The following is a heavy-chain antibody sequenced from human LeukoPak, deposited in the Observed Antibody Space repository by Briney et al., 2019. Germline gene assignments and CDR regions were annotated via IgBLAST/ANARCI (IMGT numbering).Heavy chain of an antibody. V-gene: IGHV3-7*01. D-gene: IGHD2-2*01. CDR3: TRMVWRSRPFDY. J-gene: IGHJ4*02. CDR2: IKQDGSEK. Sequence: GGSLILSCAASGFTFSSHWMKWVRQAPGKGLEWVANIKQDGSEKYYVDSVKGRFTISRDNAKNSVYLQVNSLRAEDTAVYYCTRMVWRSRPFDYWGQGTLVTVSS. CDR1: GFTFSSHW.